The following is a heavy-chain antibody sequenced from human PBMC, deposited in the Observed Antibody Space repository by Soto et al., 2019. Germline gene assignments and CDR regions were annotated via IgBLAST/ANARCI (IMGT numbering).Heavy chain of an antibody. Sequence: GGSLRLSCVGSGYTFSSHAMSWFRQAPGKGLEWVATIGGGGVGTHYADAVKGRFTISRDNSKETLFLQMNRLRVEDTGIYFCARSGSRITDDWGRGSLVTVSS. D-gene: IGHD5-12*01. V-gene: IGHV3-23*01. CDR1: GYTFSSHA. J-gene: IGHJ4*02. CDR2: IGGGGVGT. CDR3: ARSGSRITDD.